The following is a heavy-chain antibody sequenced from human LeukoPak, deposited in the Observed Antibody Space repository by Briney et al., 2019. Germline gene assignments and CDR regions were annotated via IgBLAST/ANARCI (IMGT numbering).Heavy chain of an antibody. CDR2: INHSGST. CDR3: ARHAGYTGGAFDI. V-gene: IGHV4-34*01. Sequence: PSETLSLTCAVYGGSFSGYYWSWIRQPPGKGLEWIGEINHSGSTNYNPSLKSRVTISVDTSKNQFSLKLSSVTAADTAVYYCARHAGYTGGAFDIWGQGTMVTVSS. D-gene: IGHD5-12*01. CDR1: GGSFSGYY. J-gene: IGHJ3*02.